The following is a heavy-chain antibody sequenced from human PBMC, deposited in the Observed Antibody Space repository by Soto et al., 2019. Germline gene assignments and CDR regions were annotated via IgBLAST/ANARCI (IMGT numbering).Heavy chain of an antibody. V-gene: IGHV4-4*02. D-gene: IGHD2-21*02. Sequence: QVQLQESGPGLVKPSGTLSLTCAVSGGSVSSSNWWSWVRQSPGKGLEWMGEIYHSGSAHYNPSLMSRATISLDKSKNQFSLRLTSVTSADTAVYYCARVPGVVVSADDAFDICGPRTRVIVSS. CDR1: GGSVSSSNW. CDR2: IYHSGSA. CDR3: ARVPGVVVSADDAFDI. J-gene: IGHJ3*02.